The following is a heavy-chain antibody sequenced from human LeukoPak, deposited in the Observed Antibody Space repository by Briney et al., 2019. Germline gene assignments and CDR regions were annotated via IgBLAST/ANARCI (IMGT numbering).Heavy chain of an antibody. CDR3: AAGGASAP. D-gene: IGHD3-16*01. CDR1: GYSFTNFW. J-gene: IGHJ5*02. CDR2: ISPGDSGI. V-gene: IGHV5-51*01. Sequence: GGSLKISCKGSGYSFTNFWIGWVRQMPGKGLEWMGVISPGDSGIRYSPSFQGQVTISVDKSISTAYLQWSSLKASDSAMYYCAAGGASAPWGQGTLVTVSS.